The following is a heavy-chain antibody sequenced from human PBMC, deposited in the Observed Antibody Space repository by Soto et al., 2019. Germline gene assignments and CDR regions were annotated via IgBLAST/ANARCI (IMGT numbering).Heavy chain of an antibody. CDR2: FDPEDGET. D-gene: IGHD3-10*01. Sequence: ASVKVSCKVSGYTLTELSMHWVRQAPGKGLEWMGGFDPEDGETIYAQKFQGRVTMTEDTSTDTAYMELSSLRSEDTAVYYCATTGGMVRGPRGFDYWGQGTLVTSPQ. CDR3: ATTGGMVRGPRGFDY. V-gene: IGHV1-24*01. CDR1: GYTLTELS. J-gene: IGHJ4*02.